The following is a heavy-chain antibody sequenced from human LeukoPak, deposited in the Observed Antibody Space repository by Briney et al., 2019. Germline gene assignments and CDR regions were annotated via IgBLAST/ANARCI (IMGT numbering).Heavy chain of an antibody. Sequence: GGSLRLSCAASGFTFSDYSMNWFRQAPGKGLEWLSYVSGTNTIYYADSVRGRFTTSRDNAKNSLYLQMNSLTDEDTAVYYCARDENWAFGYWGQGTLVTVSS. V-gene: IGHV3-48*02. CDR2: VSGTNTI. J-gene: IGHJ4*02. CDR1: GFTFSDYS. D-gene: IGHD7-27*01. CDR3: ARDENWAFGY.